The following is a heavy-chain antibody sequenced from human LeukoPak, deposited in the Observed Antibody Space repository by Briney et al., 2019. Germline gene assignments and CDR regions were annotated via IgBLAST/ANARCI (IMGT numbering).Heavy chain of an antibody. D-gene: IGHD3-22*01. CDR3: ARDEWDGDSSGFYAFDI. CDR2: IYTSGST. V-gene: IGHV4-4*07. Sequence: SETLSLTCTVSGGSISSYYWSWIRQPAGKGLEWIGRIYTSGSTSYNPSLKSRVTMSVDTSKNQFSLKLSSVTAADTAVYYCARDEWDGDSSGFYAFDIWGQGTMVTVSS. CDR1: GGSISSYY. J-gene: IGHJ3*02.